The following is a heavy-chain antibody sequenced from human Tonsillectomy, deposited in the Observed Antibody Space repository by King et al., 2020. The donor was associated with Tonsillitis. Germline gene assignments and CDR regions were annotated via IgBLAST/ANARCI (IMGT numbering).Heavy chain of an antibody. V-gene: IGHV4-39*01. CDR1: GGSISSSSYY. Sequence: QLQESGPGLVKPSETLSLTCTVSGGSISSSSYYWGWIRQHPGKGLEWIGSIYYSGSTYYNPSLKSRVTMSVDTSNNQFSLKLSSVTAADTAVYYCARGSRLGIYYFDYWGQGTLVTVSS. J-gene: IGHJ4*02. D-gene: IGHD3-22*01. CDR3: ARGSRLGIYYFDY. CDR2: IYYSGST.